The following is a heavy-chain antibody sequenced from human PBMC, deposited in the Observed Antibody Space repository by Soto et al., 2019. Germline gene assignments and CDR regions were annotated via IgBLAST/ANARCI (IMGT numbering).Heavy chain of an antibody. CDR1: GFNFSDLT. Sequence: GGFLRLSCAASGFNFSDLTIHWVRQASGKGLEWVGRIRSKANNFAATFGASVKGRFTISRDDSKNTAYLQMNSLKTEDTALYYCARITAWAPVVIPGAFDIWGQGTVVTVSS. V-gene: IGHV3-73*01. D-gene: IGHD2-21*01. CDR3: ARITAWAPVVIPGAFDI. J-gene: IGHJ3*02. CDR2: IRSKANNFAA.